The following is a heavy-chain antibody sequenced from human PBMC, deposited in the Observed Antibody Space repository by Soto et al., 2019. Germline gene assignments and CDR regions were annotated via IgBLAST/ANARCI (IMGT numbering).Heavy chain of an antibody. Sequence: SETLSLTCTVSGGSISSNSYYWDWIRQPPGKGLDWIGSIYHRGSTYYNPSLKSRVAISVDPSTNQFSLTLTSVTAADTAVYYCARRSPLVYGNPFDHWGQATLVTVSS. CDR1: GGSISSNSYY. V-gene: IGHV4-39*01. CDR3: ARRSPLVYGNPFDH. D-gene: IGHD3-10*01. CDR2: IYHRGST. J-gene: IGHJ5*02.